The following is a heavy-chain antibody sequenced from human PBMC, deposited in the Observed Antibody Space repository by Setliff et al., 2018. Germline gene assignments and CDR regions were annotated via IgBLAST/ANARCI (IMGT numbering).Heavy chain of an antibody. D-gene: IGHD4-4*01. CDR2: IYYRGIN. CDR3: ARASVVHAVTIGY. CDR1: GASISSTYY. V-gene: IGHV4-39*01. Sequence: SETLSLTCTVSGASISSTYYWGWVRQSPEKGLEWIGSIYYRGINFSNPSLRSRVTMSVDTSKNQFSLNLTSVTAADTAIYYCARASVVHAVTIGYWGQGTLVNVSS. J-gene: IGHJ4*02.